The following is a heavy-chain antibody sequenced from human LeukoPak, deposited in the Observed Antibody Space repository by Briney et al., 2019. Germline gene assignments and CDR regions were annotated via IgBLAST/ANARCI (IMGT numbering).Heavy chain of an antibody. Sequence: SQTLSLTCAISGDIVSSNSAAWNWIRQSPSRGLEWLGRTYYRSKWYNDYAVSVKSRITINPDTSKNQFSLQLNSVTPEDTAVYYCAGGFLYCSSTSCYIYYYYYMDVWGKGTTVTVSS. J-gene: IGHJ6*03. V-gene: IGHV6-1*01. CDR1: GDIVSSNSAA. CDR3: AGGFLYCSSTSCYIYYYYYMDV. D-gene: IGHD2-2*02. CDR2: TYYRSKWYN.